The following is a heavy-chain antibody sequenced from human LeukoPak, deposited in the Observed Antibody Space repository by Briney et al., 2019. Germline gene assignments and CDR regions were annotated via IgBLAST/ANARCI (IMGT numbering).Heavy chain of an antibody. CDR1: GGSITGYY. V-gene: IGHV4-34*01. D-gene: IGHD3-9*01. J-gene: IGHJ4*02. CDR2: IHYTGAT. Sequence: SETLSLTCAVYGGSITGYYWSWIRQTPGRGLEWVGEIHYTGATSYNPSLKSRATISTDTSKNQFSLRLSSVTAADTAVYYCARGNILTGYCLDFWGQGALVTVSS. CDR3: ARGNILTGYCLDF.